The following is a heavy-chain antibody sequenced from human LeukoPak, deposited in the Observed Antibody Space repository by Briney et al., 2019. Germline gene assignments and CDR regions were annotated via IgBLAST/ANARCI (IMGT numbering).Heavy chain of an antibody. Sequence: GGSLRLSCAASGFTFRSYSMNWVRQAPGKGLEWDSSINSDSNYIYYADSVQGRFTISRDNAKNSLYLQMNSLRAEDTAVYYCASTLINDWFDPWGQGTLVTVSS. J-gene: IGHJ5*02. V-gene: IGHV3-21*01. CDR3: ASTLINDWFDP. CDR2: INSDSNYI. CDR1: GFTFRSYS. D-gene: IGHD2-8*01.